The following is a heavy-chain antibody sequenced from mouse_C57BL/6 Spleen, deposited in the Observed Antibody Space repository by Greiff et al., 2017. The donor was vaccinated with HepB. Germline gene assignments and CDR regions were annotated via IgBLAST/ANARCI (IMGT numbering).Heavy chain of an antibody. J-gene: IGHJ2*01. CDR1: GYTFTSYW. CDR2: IDPSDSYT. V-gene: IGHV1-69*01. D-gene: IGHD3-2*02. CDR3: ARSSSGYVGY. Sequence: VQLQQPGAELVMPGASVKLSCKASGYTFTSYWMHWVKQRPGQGLEWIGEIDPSDSYTNYNQKFKGKSTLTVDKSSSTAYMQLSSLTSEDSAVYYCARSSSGYVGYWGQGTTLTVSS.